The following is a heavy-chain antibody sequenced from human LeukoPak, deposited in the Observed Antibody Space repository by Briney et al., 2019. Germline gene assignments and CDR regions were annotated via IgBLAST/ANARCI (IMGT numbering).Heavy chain of an antibody. D-gene: IGHD3-9*01. CDR1: GYTFTGYY. CDR2: INPNSGGT. V-gene: IGHV1-2*02. J-gene: IGHJ4*02. Sequence: ASVKVSCKASGYTFTGYYMHWVRQAPGQGLEWMGWINPNSGGTNYAQKFQGRVTMTRDTSISTAYMELSRLRSDDTAVYYCARDMSRDYDILTGVDYWGQGTLVTVSS. CDR3: ARDMSRDYDILTGVDY.